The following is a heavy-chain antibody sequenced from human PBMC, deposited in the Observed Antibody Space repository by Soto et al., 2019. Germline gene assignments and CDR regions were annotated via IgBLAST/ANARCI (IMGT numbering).Heavy chain of an antibody. CDR2: IYYSGST. CDR3: ARDIVSTTGCFDP. Sequence: SETLSLTCTVSGGSISSSSYYWGWIRQPPGKGLEWIGSIYYSGSTYYNPSLKSRVTISVDTSKNQFSLKLSSVTAADTAVYYCARDIVSTTGCFDPWGQGTLVTVSS. J-gene: IGHJ5*02. V-gene: IGHV4-39*02. CDR1: GGSISSSSYY. D-gene: IGHD3-16*02.